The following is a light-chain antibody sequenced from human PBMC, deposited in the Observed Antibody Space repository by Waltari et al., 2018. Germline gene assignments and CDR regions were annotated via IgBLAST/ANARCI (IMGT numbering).Light chain of an antibody. Sequence: QSVLTQPPSASGTPGQRVTISCSGSSSNIGSNYVYWYQQLPATAPKRLILRNNQRPSGVPDRFSGSKSGTSASLAISGLRSEDEADYYCAAWDDSLSGPVFGGGTKLTVL. CDR3: AAWDDSLSGPV. J-gene: IGLJ2*01. V-gene: IGLV1-47*01. CDR2: RNN. CDR1: SSNIGSNY.